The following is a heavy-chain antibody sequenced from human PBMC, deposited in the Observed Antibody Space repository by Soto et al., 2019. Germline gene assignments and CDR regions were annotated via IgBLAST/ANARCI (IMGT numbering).Heavy chain of an antibody. CDR2: IIPIFGTA. Sequence: QVQLVQSGAEVKKPGSSVKVSCKASGGTFSSYAISWVRQAPGQGLEWMGGIIPIFGTANYAQKFQGRVTITADESTSTAYIELSSLRAEDTAVYYCARDMKDGRIAARFDYWGQGTLVTVSS. CDR1: GGTFSSYA. CDR3: ARDMKDGRIAARFDY. V-gene: IGHV1-69*01. J-gene: IGHJ4*02. D-gene: IGHD6-25*01.